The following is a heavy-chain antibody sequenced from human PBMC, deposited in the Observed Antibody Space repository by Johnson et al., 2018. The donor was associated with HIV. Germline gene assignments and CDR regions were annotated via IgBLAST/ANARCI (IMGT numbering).Heavy chain of an antibody. V-gene: IGHV3-15*01. Sequence: VQLLESGGGLVKPGGSLRLSCAASGFTFTNAWMTWVRQAPGKGLEWVGRINSKTDGGTTDYAAPVKGRFTIARDDSKNTLYLQMNSLETEDTAVYYGARDREWLLYGAFDIWGQGTMVTVSS. J-gene: IGHJ3*02. CDR3: ARDREWLLYGAFDI. CDR1: GFTFTNAW. CDR2: INSKTDGGTT. D-gene: IGHD3-3*01.